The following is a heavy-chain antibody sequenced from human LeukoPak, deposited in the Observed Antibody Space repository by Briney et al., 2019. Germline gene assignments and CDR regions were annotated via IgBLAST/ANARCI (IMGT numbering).Heavy chain of an antibody. J-gene: IGHJ1*01. Sequence: PGRSLRLSCTASGFSFSRSGMHWVRQAPGKGLEWVAVMSFDGSNKFYTDSVKGRFTISRDNAKNSLYLQMNSLRAEDTAVYYCARGGTLEYFQHWGQGTLVTVSS. V-gene: IGHV3-30*03. CDR3: ARGGTLEYFQH. CDR2: MSFDGSNK. CDR1: GFSFSRSG.